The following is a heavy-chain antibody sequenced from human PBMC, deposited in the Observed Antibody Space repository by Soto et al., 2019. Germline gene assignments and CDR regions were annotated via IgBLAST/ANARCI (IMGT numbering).Heavy chain of an antibody. J-gene: IGHJ3*02. CDR1: GFTFSSYS. CDR3: ARVINPWAFDI. CDR2: ITSSSGYI. Sequence: PGGSLRLSCAASGFTFSSYSMNWVRQAPGKGLEWVSSITSSSGYIYYADSVKGRFTISRDNSKNTLYLQINSLRVEDTAVYYCARVINPWAFDIWGQGTMVTVS. V-gene: IGHV3-21*04.